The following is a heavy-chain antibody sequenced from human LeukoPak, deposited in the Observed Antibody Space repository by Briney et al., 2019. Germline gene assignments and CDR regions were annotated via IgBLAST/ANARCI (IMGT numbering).Heavy chain of an antibody. V-gene: IGHV1-69*13. CDR1: GGTFSSYA. J-gene: IGHJ6*02. D-gene: IGHD4-17*01. CDR3: AKDYGDYELSSKYYYGMDV. CDR2: IIPIFGTA. Sequence: SVKVSCKASGGTFSSYAISWVRQAPGQGLEWMGGIIPIFGTANYAQKFQGRVTITADESTSTAYMELSSLRSEDTAVYYCAKDYGDYELSSKYYYGMDVWGQGTTVTVSS.